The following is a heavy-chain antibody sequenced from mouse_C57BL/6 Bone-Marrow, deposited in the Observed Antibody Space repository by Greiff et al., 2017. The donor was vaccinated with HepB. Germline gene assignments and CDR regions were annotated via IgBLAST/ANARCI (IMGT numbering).Heavy chain of an antibody. D-gene: IGHD2-3*01. CDR2: ISYDGSN. V-gene: IGHV3-6*01. Sequence: VQLQQSGPGLVKPSQSLSLTCSVTGYSITSGYYWNWIRQFPGNKLEWMGYISYDGSNNYNPSLKNRISITRDTSKNQFFLKLNSVTTEDTATYYCARDDGYYVYWYFDVWGTGTTVTVSS. CDR3: ARDDGYYVYWYFDV. CDR1: GYSITSGYY. J-gene: IGHJ1*03.